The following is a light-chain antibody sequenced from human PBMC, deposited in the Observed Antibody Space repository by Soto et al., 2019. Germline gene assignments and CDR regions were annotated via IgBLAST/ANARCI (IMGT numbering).Light chain of an antibody. Sequence: AIRMTQSPSSLSASTGDRVTITCRASQGIRSHLAWYQQKPGKAPKLLIYAASTLQSGVPSRFSGSGSGTDFTLTISCLQSEDFATYYCQQYYSYLGTFGQGTKVEIK. J-gene: IGKJ1*01. CDR2: AAS. V-gene: IGKV1-8*01. CDR3: QQYYSYLGT. CDR1: QGIRSH.